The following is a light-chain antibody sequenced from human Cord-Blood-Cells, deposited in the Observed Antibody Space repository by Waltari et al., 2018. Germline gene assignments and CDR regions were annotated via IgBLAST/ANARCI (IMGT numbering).Light chain of an antibody. J-gene: IGLJ3*02. CDR2: DVS. CDR3: SSYTSSSTWV. CDR1: SSDVGGYNY. Sequence: QSALTQTASVSGSPGQSITISCTGTSSDVGGYNYVSWYQQHPGKAPNLMIYDVSKRPSGVSNRFSGSKSGNMASLTISGLQAEDEADYYCSSYTSSSTWVFGGGTKLTVL. V-gene: IGLV2-14*01.